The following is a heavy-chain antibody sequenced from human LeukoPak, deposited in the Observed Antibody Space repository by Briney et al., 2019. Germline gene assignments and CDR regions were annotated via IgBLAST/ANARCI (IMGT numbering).Heavy chain of an antibody. V-gene: IGHV1-2*02. Sequence: ASVKVSCKASGYTFTGYYMHWVRRAPGQGLEWMGWINPNSGGTNYAQKFQGRVTMTRDTSISTAYMELSSLRSEDTAVYYCARGGWYYYGSGSSNWFDPWGQGTLVTVSS. CDR1: GYTFTGYY. D-gene: IGHD3-10*01. CDR2: INPNSGGT. CDR3: ARGGWYYYGSGSSNWFDP. J-gene: IGHJ5*02.